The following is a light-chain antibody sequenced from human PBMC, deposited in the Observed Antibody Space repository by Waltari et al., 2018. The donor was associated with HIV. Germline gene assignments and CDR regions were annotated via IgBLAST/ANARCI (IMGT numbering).Light chain of an antibody. Sequence: SSELTQDPAVSVALGQTVRITCQGDSLRSYYASWYQQKPGQAPVLVIYGKNNRPSGLPDRFSGSSSGNTASLTITGAQAEDEADYYCNSRDSSGNRWVFGGGTKLTVL. J-gene: IGLJ3*02. CDR3: NSRDSSGNRWV. CDR1: SLRSYY. V-gene: IGLV3-19*01. CDR2: GKN.